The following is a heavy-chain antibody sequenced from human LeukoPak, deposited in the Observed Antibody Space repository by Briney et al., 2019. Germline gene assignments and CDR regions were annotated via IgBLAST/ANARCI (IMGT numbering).Heavy chain of an antibody. Sequence: GGSLRLSCAASGFTFSSYSLNWVRQAPGKGLEWVSFISSSSITIYYADSVKGRFTISRDNAEKSLYLQMNSLRAEDTAVYYCARNRGGSYSAIDYWGQGTLVTVSS. CDR2: ISSSSITI. J-gene: IGHJ4*02. CDR1: GFTFSSYS. CDR3: ARNRGGSYSAIDY. V-gene: IGHV3-48*04. D-gene: IGHD2-15*01.